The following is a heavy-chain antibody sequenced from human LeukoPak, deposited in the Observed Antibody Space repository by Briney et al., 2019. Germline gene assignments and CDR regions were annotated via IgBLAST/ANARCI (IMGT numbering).Heavy chain of an antibody. CDR1: GFTFSSYA. CDR2: ISYDGSNK. D-gene: IGHD2-2*01. J-gene: IGHJ4*02. Sequence: PGGSLRLSCAASGFTFSSYAMHWVRQAPGKGLEWVAVISYDGSNKHYADSVKGRFTISRDNSKNTLYLQMNSLRAEDTAVYYCASRLGGSTLEPYFDYWGQGTLVTVSS. V-gene: IGHV3-30-3*01. CDR3: ASRLGGSTLEPYFDY.